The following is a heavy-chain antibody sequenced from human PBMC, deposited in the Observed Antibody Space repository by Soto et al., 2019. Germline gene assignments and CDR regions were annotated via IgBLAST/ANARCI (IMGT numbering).Heavy chain of an antibody. V-gene: IGHV1-18*01. CDR1: GYSFSNYG. CDR2: ISDYNGNT. D-gene: IGHD3-10*01. Sequence: QVHLVQSGAEVKKPGASVKVSCKTCGYSFSNYGISWVRQAPGQGLEWLGWISDYNGNTNYAQKFQGRVIMTTDTSTKTAYMVLRSLRFDDTAVYYCARDGYYGSGSYGMDVWGQGTTVTVSS. CDR3: ARDGYYGSGSYGMDV. J-gene: IGHJ6*02.